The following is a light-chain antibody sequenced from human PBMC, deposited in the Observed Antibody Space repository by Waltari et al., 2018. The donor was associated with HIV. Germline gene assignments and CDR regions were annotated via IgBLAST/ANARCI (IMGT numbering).Light chain of an antibody. J-gene: IGLJ2*01. CDR2: DLD. CDR3: ASFTGDNTVI. V-gene: IGLV2-14*03. CDR1: DSDFGLYKL. Sequence: AVTQPASVSGLPGQSTTISCTGDDSDFGLYKLVSWYQQHSGSPPRLILYDLDSRASGVSDRFSGSMSGNTASLTISGLRAEDEGHYYCASFTGDNTVIFGGGTEVTVL.